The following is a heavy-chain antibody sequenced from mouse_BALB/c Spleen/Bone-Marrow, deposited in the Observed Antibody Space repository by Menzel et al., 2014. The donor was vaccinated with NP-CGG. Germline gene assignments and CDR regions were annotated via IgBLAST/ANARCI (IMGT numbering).Heavy chain of an antibody. CDR3: ARYDGYFDY. Sequence: QVQLPQSGAELVRPGTSVKVSCKASGYAFTDYLMEWLKQRPGQGLEWIGVINPGSGSTNYNEKFKDKATLTADKSSSTAYMQLSSLTSDDSAVYFCARYDGYFDYWGQGTILTVSS. CDR1: GYAFTDYL. D-gene: IGHD2-3*01. V-gene: IGHV1-54*01. J-gene: IGHJ2*01. CDR2: INPGSGST.